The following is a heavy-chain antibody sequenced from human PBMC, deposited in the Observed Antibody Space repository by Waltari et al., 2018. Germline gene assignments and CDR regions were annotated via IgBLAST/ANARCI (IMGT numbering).Heavy chain of an antibody. CDR2: INSDGSGT. D-gene: IGHD1-7*01. V-gene: IGHV3-74*01. J-gene: IGHJ3*01. Sequence: EVQLVESGGGLVQPGGSLSVSCTASEYTSRSDWLHWVRQVPWKGLVWVSRINSDGSGTSYADSAKGRFTISRDNAKNTLFLQMNSLRGEDTAVYYCASGNSHAFDLWGQGTMVTVSS. CDR1: EYTSRSDW. CDR3: ASGNSHAFDL.